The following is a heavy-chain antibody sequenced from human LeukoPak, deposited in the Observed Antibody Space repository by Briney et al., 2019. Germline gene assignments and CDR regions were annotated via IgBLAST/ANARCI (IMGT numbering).Heavy chain of an antibody. CDR1: GGPFSGYY. CDR2: INHSGST. CDR3: AAGKTLYYGMDV. V-gene: IGHV4-34*01. J-gene: IGHJ6*02. Sequence: SETLSLTCAVYGGPFSGYYWSWIRQPPGKGLEWIGEINHSGSTNYNPSLKSRVTISVDTSKKQFSLKLSSVTAADTAVYYCAAGKTLYYGMDVWGQGTTVTVSS.